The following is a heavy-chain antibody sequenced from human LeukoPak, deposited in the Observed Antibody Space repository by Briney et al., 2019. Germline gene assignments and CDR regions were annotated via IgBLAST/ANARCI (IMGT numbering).Heavy chain of an antibody. CDR1: GGSITSRSFY. J-gene: IGHJ3*02. Sequence: SETLSLTCTVSGGSITSRSFYWGWIRQPPGKGLEWIGTIYYSGSTYQNPSLKSRVTISVDTSKNQFSLKLSSVTAADTAVYYCARLRVAFDIWGQGTMVTVSS. CDR2: IYYSGST. CDR3: ARLRVAFDI. D-gene: IGHD3-16*01. V-gene: IGHV4-39*07.